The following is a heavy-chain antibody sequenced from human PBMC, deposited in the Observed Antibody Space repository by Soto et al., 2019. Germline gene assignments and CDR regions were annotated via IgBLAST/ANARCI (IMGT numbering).Heavy chain of an antibody. D-gene: IGHD1-26*01. V-gene: IGHV1-8*01. Sequence: ASVEVSCKASGYSFTSLDINWVRQTAGQGLEWMGWMQPSTGRTGYAQKFQGRVTMTRDTSINTAYMELTTLTSDDTAFYYCARGVSAGVDYWGQGTLVTVSS. CDR2: MQPSTGRT. J-gene: IGHJ4*02. CDR3: ARGVSAGVDY. CDR1: GYSFTSLD.